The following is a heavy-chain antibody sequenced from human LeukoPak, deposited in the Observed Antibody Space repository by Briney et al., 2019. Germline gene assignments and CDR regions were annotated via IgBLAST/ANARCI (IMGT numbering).Heavy chain of an antibody. CDR3: ARHSFGWNYYDSSGSTLLFDY. Sequence: SETLSLTCTVSGYSISSGYYWGWIRQPPGKGLEWIGYIYHSGSTYYSPSLKSRVTISVDRSKNQFSLKLSSVTAADTAVYYCARHSFGWNYYDSSGSTLLFDYWGQGTLVTVSS. V-gene: IGHV4-38-2*02. J-gene: IGHJ4*02. CDR1: GYSISSGYY. CDR2: IYHSGST. D-gene: IGHD3-22*01.